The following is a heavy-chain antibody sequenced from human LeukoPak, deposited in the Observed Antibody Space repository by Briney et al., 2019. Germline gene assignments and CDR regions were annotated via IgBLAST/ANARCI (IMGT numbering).Heavy chain of an antibody. CDR1: GYTFTSYY. V-gene: IGHV1-46*01. CDR3: ARECGGGSCPHAFDI. D-gene: IGHD2-15*01. Sequence: ASVKVSCKASGYTFTSYYMHWVRQAPGQGLEWMGIIDPSGGSTSYAQKFQGRVTMTRDTSTSTVYMELSSLRSEDTAVYYCARECGGGSCPHAFDIWGQGTMVTVSS. J-gene: IGHJ3*02. CDR2: IDPSGGST.